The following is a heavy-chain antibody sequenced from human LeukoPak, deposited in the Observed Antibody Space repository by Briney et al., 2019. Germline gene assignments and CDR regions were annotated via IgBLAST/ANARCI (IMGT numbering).Heavy chain of an antibody. V-gene: IGHV1-8*01. Sequence: ASVKVSCKASGYTFTSYDINWVRQATGQGLEWTGWMNPNSGNTGYAQKFQGIVTMTRNTSISTAYMELSSLRSEDTAVYYCARGIVVVPAAILDPYWFDPWGQGTLVTVSS. D-gene: IGHD2-2*02. CDR1: GYTFTSYD. J-gene: IGHJ5*02. CDR2: MNPNSGNT. CDR3: ARGIVVVPAAILDPYWFDP.